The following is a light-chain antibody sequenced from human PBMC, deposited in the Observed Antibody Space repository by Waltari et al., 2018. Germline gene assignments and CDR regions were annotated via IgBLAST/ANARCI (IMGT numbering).Light chain of an antibody. CDR2: EVS. V-gene: IGLV2-14*01. J-gene: IGLJ1*01. CDR3: ISFTSSVTYV. Sequence: QSALTQPASVSGSPGQSITISCTGTSSDIGAYKYVSWYQQHPGKAPKLIIYEVSKRPSGVSNRFSGSKSGNTASLSISGLQAEDEADYYCISFTSSVTYVFGTGTRVTVV. CDR1: SSDIGAYKY.